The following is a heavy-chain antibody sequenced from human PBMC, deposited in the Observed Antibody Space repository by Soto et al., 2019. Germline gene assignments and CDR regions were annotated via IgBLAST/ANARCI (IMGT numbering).Heavy chain of an antibody. CDR2: INPSGDST. CDR1: GYTFTSYY. Sequence: ASVKVSCKASGYTFTSYYMHWVRQAPGQGLEWMGIINPSGDSTSYAQKFQGRVTMTRDTSTSTVYMELSSLRSEDTAVYYCARDQFPYCGGDCYGWYFDLWGRGTLVTVSS. CDR3: ARDQFPYCGGDCYGWYFDL. V-gene: IGHV1-46*01. D-gene: IGHD2-21*02. J-gene: IGHJ2*01.